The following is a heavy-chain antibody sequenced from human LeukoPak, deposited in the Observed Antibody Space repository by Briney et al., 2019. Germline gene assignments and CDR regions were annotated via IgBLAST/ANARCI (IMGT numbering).Heavy chain of an antibody. CDR3: AREHIAGWALEY. Sequence: AGGSLRLSCAASGFTFTTYWMYWVRQAPGKGLEWLASIKHDGSDMYYEDSLKGRFTISRDNAQNSLYLQMNSLRDDDTAVYYCAREHIAGWALEYWGQGTLVTVSS. J-gene: IGHJ4*02. CDR2: IKHDGSDM. V-gene: IGHV3-7*01. D-gene: IGHD6-19*01. CDR1: GFTFTTYW.